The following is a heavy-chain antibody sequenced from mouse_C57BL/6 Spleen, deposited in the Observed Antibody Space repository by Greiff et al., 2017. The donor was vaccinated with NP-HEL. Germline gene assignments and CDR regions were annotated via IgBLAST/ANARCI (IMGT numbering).Heavy chain of an antibody. J-gene: IGHJ1*03. CDR3: ARAPLLLRWYFDV. V-gene: IGHV5-4*03. CDR2: ISDGGSYT. CDR1: GFTFSSYA. Sequence: EVKLMESGGGLVKPGGSLKLSCAASGFTFSSYAMSWVRQTPEKRLEWVATISDGGSYTYYPDNVKGRFTISRDNAKNNLYLQMSHLKSEDTAMYYCARAPLLLRWYFDVWGTGTTVTVSS. D-gene: IGHD1-1*01.